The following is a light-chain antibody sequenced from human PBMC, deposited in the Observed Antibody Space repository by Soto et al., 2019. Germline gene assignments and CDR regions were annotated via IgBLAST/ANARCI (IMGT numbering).Light chain of an antibody. CDR2: DAS. V-gene: IGKV3-20*01. CDR3: QQYGSSGT. CDR1: QSVSSN. J-gene: IGKJ1*01. Sequence: EILMTQSPVTLSLSPGEITTLSCRASQSVSSNLAWYQQRPGQAPRLLIYDASTRATGIPSRFSDSGSGTDFTLTISRLEPEDFAVYYCQQYGSSGTFGQGTKVDIK.